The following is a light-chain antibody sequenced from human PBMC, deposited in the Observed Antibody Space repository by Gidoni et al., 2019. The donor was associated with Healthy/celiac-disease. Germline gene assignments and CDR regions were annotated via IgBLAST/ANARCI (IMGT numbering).Light chain of an antibody. CDR3: QQRSNLLT. Sequence: EIVLTQSPATLSLSPGERATLSCRASQSVSSYLAWYQQKPGQAPRLLIYDASNRATGIPARFRGSGSGTDFTLTISSLEPEDFAVYYCQQRSNLLTFGGXTKVEIK. CDR1: QSVSSY. J-gene: IGKJ4*01. CDR2: DAS. V-gene: IGKV3-11*01.